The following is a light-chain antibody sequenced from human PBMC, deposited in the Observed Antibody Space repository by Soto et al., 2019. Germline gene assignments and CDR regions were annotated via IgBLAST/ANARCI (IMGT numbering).Light chain of an antibody. CDR3: QQYNNWPRT. V-gene: IGKV3-15*01. J-gene: IGKJ1*01. CDR2: GAS. Sequence: ERVMTQSPATLFVSPGGRATLSCRASQSVRSDLVWYQQKPGQAPRLLIYGASTRATAIPARYSGSGSGTEFNLTISSLQSEDFAVYYCQQYNNWPRTFGQGTKVDIK. CDR1: QSVRSD.